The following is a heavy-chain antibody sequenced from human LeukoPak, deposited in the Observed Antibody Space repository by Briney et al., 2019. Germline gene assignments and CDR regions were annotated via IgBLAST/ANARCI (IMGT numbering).Heavy chain of an antibody. J-gene: IGHJ4*02. D-gene: IGHD1/OR15-1a*01. CDR2: ISGDGGSA. Sequence: GGSLRLSCAASGFTFDDYAIHWVRQAPGKGLEWVSLISGDGGSAYYADSVKGRFTISRDNSKNSLYLQMNSLRTEDTALYYCAKMEHMDTDYWGQGTLVTVSS. CDR3: AKMEHMDTDY. CDR1: GFTFDDYA. V-gene: IGHV3-43*02.